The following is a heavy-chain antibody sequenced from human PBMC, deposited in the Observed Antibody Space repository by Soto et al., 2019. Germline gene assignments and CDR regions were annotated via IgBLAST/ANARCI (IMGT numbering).Heavy chain of an antibody. D-gene: IGHD1-26*01. CDR3: ARGRGSFYLDF. CDR2: LHNDGRIT. J-gene: IGHJ4*02. V-gene: IGHV3-74*01. CDR1: GFTFSNYW. Sequence: EVQLVESGGGLVQPGGSLRLSCAASGFTFSNYWMYWVRQAPGKGLVWVSRLHNDGRITTYADSVKGRFTISRDIAKNTLYLQMDCLRAEDTAMYYCARGRGSFYLDFWGQGTLVTVSS.